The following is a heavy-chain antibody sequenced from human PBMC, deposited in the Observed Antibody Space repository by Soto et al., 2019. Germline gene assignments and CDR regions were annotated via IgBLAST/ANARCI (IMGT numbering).Heavy chain of an antibody. CDR3: VKDPRTGPYYYDSSGYYYGPYDAFDI. CDR2: ISGSGGST. D-gene: IGHD3-22*01. Sequence: GGSLRLSCAASGFTFSSDAMSWVRQAPGKGLEWVSAISGSGGSTYYADSVKGRFTISGDNSKVTLYLLMNSLKAEDTAVYYCVKDPRTGPYYYDSSGYYYGPYDAFDIWGQGTMVTVSS. CDR1: GFTFSSDA. V-gene: IGHV3-23*01. J-gene: IGHJ3*02.